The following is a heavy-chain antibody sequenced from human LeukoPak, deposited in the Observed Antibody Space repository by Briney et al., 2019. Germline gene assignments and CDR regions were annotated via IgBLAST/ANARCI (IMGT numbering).Heavy chain of an antibody. D-gene: IGHD3-22*01. CDR3: ASRTFGDSSGYYTYYYFDY. Sequence: SETLSPTCAVYGGSFSGYYWSWIRQPPGKGLEWIGEINHSGSTNYNPSLKSRVTISVDTSKNQFSLKLSSVTAADTAVYYCASRTFGDSSGYYTYYYFDYWGQGTLVTVSS. V-gene: IGHV4-34*01. J-gene: IGHJ4*02. CDR1: GGSFSGYY. CDR2: INHSGST.